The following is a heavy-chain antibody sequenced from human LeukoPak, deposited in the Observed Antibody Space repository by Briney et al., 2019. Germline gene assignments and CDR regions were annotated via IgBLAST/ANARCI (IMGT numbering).Heavy chain of an antibody. D-gene: IGHD5-12*01. CDR3: ARRDRGYSGYED. J-gene: IGHJ4*02. V-gene: IGHV1-8*02. CDR1: GYTFTSYD. CDR2: MNPNSGNT. Sequence: ASVKVSCKASGYTFTSYDINWVRQAPGQGLEWMGWMNPNSGNTGYAQKFQGRVTMTRNTSISTAYMELSSLRSEDTAVYYCARRDRGYSGYEDWGQGTLVTVSS.